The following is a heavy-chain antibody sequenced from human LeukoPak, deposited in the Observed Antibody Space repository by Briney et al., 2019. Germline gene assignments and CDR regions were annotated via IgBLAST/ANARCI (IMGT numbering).Heavy chain of an antibody. CDR2: ISSGGSII. D-gene: IGHD3-10*01. CDR3: AREVYYGSGIRIDL. Sequence: GGSLRLSCSGSEFTFSDYSMNWVRQAPGKGLEWLSYISSGGSIIYYADSVKGRFTISRDNTRNSLYLQMNSLRADDTAVYYCAREVYYGSGIRIDLWGQGTLVTVSS. CDR1: EFTFSDYS. V-gene: IGHV3-48*01. J-gene: IGHJ5*02.